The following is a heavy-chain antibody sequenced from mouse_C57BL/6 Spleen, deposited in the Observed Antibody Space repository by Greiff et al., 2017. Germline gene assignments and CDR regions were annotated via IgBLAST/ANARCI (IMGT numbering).Heavy chain of an antibody. CDR2: IDPSDSYT. CDR1: GYTFTSYW. J-gene: IGHJ3*01. Sequence: QVQLQQPGAELVMPGASVKLSCKASGYTFTSYWMHWVKQRPGQGLEWIGEIDPSDSYTNYNQKFKGKSTLTVDKSSSTAYMQLSSLTSEDSAVYYCAARANWAFAYWGQGTLVTVSA. V-gene: IGHV1-69*01. D-gene: IGHD4-1*01. CDR3: AARANWAFAY.